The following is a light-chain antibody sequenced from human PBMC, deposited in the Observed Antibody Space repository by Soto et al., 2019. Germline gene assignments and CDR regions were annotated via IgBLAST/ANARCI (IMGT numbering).Light chain of an antibody. J-gene: IGKJ1*01. CDR1: QTVSSW. CDR3: QHYNSYSEA. V-gene: IGKV1-5*03. CDR2: KAS. Sequence: EIQITKSLSTLLESVVERVSIICLASQTVSSWLAWYQQKPGKAPKLLIYKASALKSGVPSRFSGSGSGTEFTLTISSLQPDYFATYYCQHYNSYSEAFGQGTKVDIK.